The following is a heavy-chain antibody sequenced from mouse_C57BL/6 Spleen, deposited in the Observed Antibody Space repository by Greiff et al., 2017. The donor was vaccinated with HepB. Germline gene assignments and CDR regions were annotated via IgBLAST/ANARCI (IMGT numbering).Heavy chain of an antibody. D-gene: IGHD2-3*01. V-gene: IGHV5-9*01. CDR3: ARGGDGSSFAY. J-gene: IGHJ3*01. Sequence: EVQWVESGGGLVKPGGSLKLSCAASGFTFSSYTMSWVRQTPEKRLEWVATISGGGGNTYYPDSVKGRFTISRDNAKNTLYLQMSSLRSEDTALYYCARGGDGSSFAYWGQGTLVTVSA. CDR2: ISGGGGNT. CDR1: GFTFSSYT.